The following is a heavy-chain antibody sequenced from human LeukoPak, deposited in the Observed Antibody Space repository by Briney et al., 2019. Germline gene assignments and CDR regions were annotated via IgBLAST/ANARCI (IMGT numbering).Heavy chain of an antibody. V-gene: IGHV3-72*01. CDR1: GLTFSDYY. CDR2: IRNQANGRTT. CDR3: TRSPSSGSFVFDY. D-gene: IGHD6-13*01. J-gene: IGHJ4*02. Sequence: GGSLRLSCAASGLTFSDYYMEWVRQAPGKGLEWVGRIRNQANGRTTEYATSVRGRFIISRDDSQNSIYLQMNSLKTEDTAVYYCTRSPSSGSFVFDYWGQGTLVTVSS.